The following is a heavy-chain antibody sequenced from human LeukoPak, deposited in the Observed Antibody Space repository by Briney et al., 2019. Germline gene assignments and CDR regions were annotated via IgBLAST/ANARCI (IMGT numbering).Heavy chain of an antibody. J-gene: IGHJ6*02. CDR1: GGSFSGYY. CDR2: INHSGST. Sequence: SETLSLTCAVYGGSFSGYYWSWLRQPPGKGLEWIGEINHSGSTNYNPSLKSRVTISVDTSKNQFSLKLSSVTAADTAVYYCARSFYCSSTSCSRGGKGRMDVWGQGTTVTVSS. V-gene: IGHV4-34*01. CDR3: ARSFYCSSTSCSRGGKGRMDV. D-gene: IGHD2-2*01.